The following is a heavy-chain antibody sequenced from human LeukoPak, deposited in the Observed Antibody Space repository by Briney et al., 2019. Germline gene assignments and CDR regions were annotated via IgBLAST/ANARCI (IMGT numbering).Heavy chain of an antibody. J-gene: IGHJ5*02. D-gene: IGHD6-19*01. V-gene: IGHV4-34*01. CDR1: GVSFSGYY. CDR2: INHSGST. Sequence: SETLSLTCAVYGVSFSGYYWSWIRQPPGKGLEWIGEINHSGSTNYSPSLKSRVTISVDTSKNRFSLKLSSVTAADTAVYYCARARRAPAYSSGWYWFDPWGQGTLVTVSS. CDR3: ARARRAPAYSSGWYWFDP.